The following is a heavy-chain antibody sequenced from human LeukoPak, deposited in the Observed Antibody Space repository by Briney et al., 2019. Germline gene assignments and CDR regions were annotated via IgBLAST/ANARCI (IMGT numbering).Heavy chain of an antibody. Sequence: GGSLRLSCAASGFTFSSYAMSWVRQAPGKGLEWVSAISGSGGSTYYADSMKGRFTISRDNSKNTLYLQMNSLRAEDTAVYYCAFGSYGFYYFDYWGRGTLVTVSS. D-gene: IGHD2-15*01. CDR1: GFTFSSYA. V-gene: IGHV3-23*01. CDR3: AFGSYGFYYFDY. CDR2: ISGSGGST. J-gene: IGHJ4*02.